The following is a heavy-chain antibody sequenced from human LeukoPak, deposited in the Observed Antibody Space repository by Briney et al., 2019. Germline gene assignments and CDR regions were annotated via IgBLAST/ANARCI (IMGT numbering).Heavy chain of an antibody. CDR3: ARDAPLGYSSGWYLWSDWFDP. D-gene: IGHD6-19*01. J-gene: IGHJ5*02. Sequence: SETLSLTCTVSGDSISSSSYYWGWIRQPPGKGLEWIGSIYYSGSTYYNPSLKSRVTISVDTSKNQFSLKLSSVTAADTAVYYCARDAPLGYSSGWYLWSDWFDPWGQGTLVTVSS. V-gene: IGHV4-39*07. CDR1: GDSISSSSYY. CDR2: IYYSGST.